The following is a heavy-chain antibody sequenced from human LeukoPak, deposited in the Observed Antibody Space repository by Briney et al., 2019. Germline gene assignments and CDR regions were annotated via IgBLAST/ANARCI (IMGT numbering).Heavy chain of an antibody. Sequence: SETLSLTCTVSGGSISSYYWSWIRQPPGKGLEWIGYIYYSGSTNYNPSLKSRVTIPVDTSKNQFSLKLSSVTAADTAVYYCARAYYYDSSPHFDYWGQGTLVTVSS. CDR3: ARAYYYDSSPHFDY. CDR1: GGSISSYY. J-gene: IGHJ4*02. CDR2: IYYSGST. D-gene: IGHD3-22*01. V-gene: IGHV4-59*01.